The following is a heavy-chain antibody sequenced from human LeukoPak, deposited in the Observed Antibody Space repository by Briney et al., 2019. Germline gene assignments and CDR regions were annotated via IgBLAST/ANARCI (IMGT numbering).Heavy chain of an antibody. D-gene: IGHD6-13*01. CDR2: SYSSGSY. J-gene: IGHJ4*02. V-gene: IGHV4-61*02. CDR1: GASISSGSFY. Sequence: SETLSLTCTVSGASISSGSFYWNWIRQPAGKGLEWVGRSYSSGSYNYNPSLKSRVTISADTSKNQFSLKLTSVTATDTAVYYCARAYSPTDYFDYWGQGTLVTVSS. CDR3: ARAYSPTDYFDY.